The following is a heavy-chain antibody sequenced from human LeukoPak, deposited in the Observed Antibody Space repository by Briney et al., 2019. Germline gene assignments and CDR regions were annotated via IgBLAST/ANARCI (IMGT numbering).Heavy chain of an antibody. CDR2: INPNSGGT. Sequence: ASVKVSCKTSGYTFTNYDIYWVRQAPGQGLEWMGWINPNSGGTNYAQKFQGRVTMTRDTSISTAYMEMSRLRSDDTAVYYCARGIRGIAADYWGQGTLVTVSS. CDR3: ARGIRGIAADY. D-gene: IGHD6-25*01. V-gene: IGHV1-2*02. CDR1: GYTFTNYD. J-gene: IGHJ4*02.